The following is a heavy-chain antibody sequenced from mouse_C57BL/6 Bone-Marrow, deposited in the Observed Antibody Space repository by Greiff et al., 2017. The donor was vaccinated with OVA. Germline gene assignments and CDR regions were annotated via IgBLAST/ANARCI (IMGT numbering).Heavy chain of an antibody. Sequence: QVQLQQPGAELVKPGASVKMYRNASFSPFTIYRITWVKQRPGQGLEWIGDIYPGSGSTNYNEKFKSKATLTVDTSSSTAYMQLSSLTSEDSAVYYGARWHDYDAWFAYWGQGTLVTVSA. V-gene: IGHV1-55*01. J-gene: IGHJ3*01. D-gene: IGHD2-4*01. CDR1: FSPFTIYR. CDR3: ARWHDYDAWFAY. CDR2: IYPGSGST.